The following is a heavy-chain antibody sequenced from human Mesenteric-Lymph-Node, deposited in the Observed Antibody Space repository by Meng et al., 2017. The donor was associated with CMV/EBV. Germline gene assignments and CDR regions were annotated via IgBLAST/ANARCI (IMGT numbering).Heavy chain of an antibody. D-gene: IGHD3-3*01. V-gene: IGHV3-48*04. CDR3: ASLYDFWSGYYRADV. Sequence: GESLKISCAASEFTFSSYTMNWVRQAPGKGLEWVSYISSSSSTIYYADSVKGRFIISRDNAKNSLYLQMNSLRAEDTAVYYCASLYDFWSGYYRADVWGQGTTVTVSS. CDR1: EFTFSSYT. CDR2: ISSSSSTI. J-gene: IGHJ6*02.